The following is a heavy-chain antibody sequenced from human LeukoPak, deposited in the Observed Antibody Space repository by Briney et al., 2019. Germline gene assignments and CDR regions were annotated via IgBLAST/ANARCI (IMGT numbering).Heavy chain of an antibody. Sequence: PGGSLRLSCAASGFTSSSYGMHWVRQAPGKGLEWVAVISYDGSNKYYADSVKGRFTISRDNSKNTLYLQMNSLRAEDTAVYYCAKGNIVATIEGMLDYWGQGTLVTVSS. CDR2: ISYDGSNK. CDR1: GFTSSSYG. CDR3: AKGNIVATIEGMLDY. D-gene: IGHD5-12*01. J-gene: IGHJ4*02. V-gene: IGHV3-30*18.